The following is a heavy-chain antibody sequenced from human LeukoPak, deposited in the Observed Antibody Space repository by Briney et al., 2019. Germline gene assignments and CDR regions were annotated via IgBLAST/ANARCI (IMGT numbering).Heavy chain of an antibody. V-gene: IGHV4-39*07. CDR1: GGSISSSISY. D-gene: IGHD6-6*01. CDR2: IYHSGST. Sequence: SETLSLTCTVSGGSISSSISYWGWIRQPPGKGLEWIGSIYHSGSTYYNPSLKSRVTISVDTSKNQFSLKLSSVTAADTAVYYCARDSSSLLHYYYYMDVWGKGTTVTVSS. J-gene: IGHJ6*03. CDR3: ARDSSSLLHYYYYMDV.